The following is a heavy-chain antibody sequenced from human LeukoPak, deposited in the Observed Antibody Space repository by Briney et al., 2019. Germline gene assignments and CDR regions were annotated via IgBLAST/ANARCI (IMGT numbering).Heavy chain of an antibody. CDR3: ARGSPLYPSGYDSYYYYMDV. CDR2: INHSGST. D-gene: IGHD5-12*01. J-gene: IGHJ6*03. CDR1: GGSFSGYY. Sequence: SETLSLTCAVYGGSFSGYYWSWIRQPPGKGLEWIGEINHSGSTNYNPSLKSRVTISVDTSKNQFSLKLSSVTAADTAVYYCARGSPLYPSGYDSYYYYMDVWGKGTTVTVSS. V-gene: IGHV4-34*01.